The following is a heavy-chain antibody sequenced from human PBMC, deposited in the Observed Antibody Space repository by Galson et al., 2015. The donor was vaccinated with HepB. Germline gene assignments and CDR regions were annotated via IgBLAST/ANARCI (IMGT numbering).Heavy chain of an antibody. Sequence: SVKVSCKASGYTFTNYGISWVRQAPGQGLEWMGWISAYNGNTHYTQNLQGRVTMTTDTSTSTAYMELRSLRSDDTAVYYCARDTSGVSYLLNAFDIWGQGTMVTVSS. CDR3: ARDTSGVSYLLNAFDI. CDR1: GYTFTNYG. CDR2: ISAYNGNT. J-gene: IGHJ3*02. V-gene: IGHV1-18*01. D-gene: IGHD1-26*01.